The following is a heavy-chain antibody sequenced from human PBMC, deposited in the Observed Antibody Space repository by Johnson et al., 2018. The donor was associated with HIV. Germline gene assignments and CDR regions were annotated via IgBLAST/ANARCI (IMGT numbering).Heavy chain of an antibody. CDR1: GFTFSTYG. D-gene: IGHD3-22*01. Sequence: VQLVESGGGVVQPGGSLRLSCAASGFTFSTYGMHWVRQAPGKGLDWVAFIWYDGSNKYYDDSVKGRFTISRDYSKNTLYLQMNSLRAEDTAVYYCARDGQDRDDAFDIWGQGTMVTVSS. J-gene: IGHJ3*02. CDR3: ARDGQDRDDAFDI. CDR2: IWYDGSNK. V-gene: IGHV3-30*02.